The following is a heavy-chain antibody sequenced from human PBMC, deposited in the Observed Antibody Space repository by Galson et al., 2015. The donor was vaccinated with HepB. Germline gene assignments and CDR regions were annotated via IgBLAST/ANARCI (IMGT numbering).Heavy chain of an antibody. J-gene: IGHJ4*02. CDR3: ARFAGGGYSTSWYRSGFDY. D-gene: IGHD6-13*01. CDR2: IKEDESET. V-gene: IGHV3-7*05. Sequence: SLRLSCAAAGFTFSGYWMTWVRQAPGKGLDWVANIKEDESETYYVDSVKGRFTISRDNAKNSLYLQLHSLRAEDTAVYFCARFAGGGYSTSWYRSGFDYWGQGTLVIVSS. CDR1: GFTFSGYW.